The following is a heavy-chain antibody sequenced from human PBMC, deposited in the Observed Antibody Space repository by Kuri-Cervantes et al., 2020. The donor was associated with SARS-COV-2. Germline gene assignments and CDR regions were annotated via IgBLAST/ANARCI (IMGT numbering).Heavy chain of an antibody. CDR1: YSTMSSFD. D-gene: IGHD1-1*01. CDR2: IYHTGKS. J-gene: IGHJ4*02. V-gene: IGHV4-59*01. Sequence: GSLRLSCTVSYSTMSSFDWSWIRQSPGRGLEWIGYIYHTGKSNYSPYLESRVSMSMDASESRFYLTLTSVTAADTAIYYCASGNDFSLDYWGQGTLVTVSS. CDR3: ASGNDFSLDY.